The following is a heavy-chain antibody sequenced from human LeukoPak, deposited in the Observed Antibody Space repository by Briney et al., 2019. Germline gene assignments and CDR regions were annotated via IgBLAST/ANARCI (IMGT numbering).Heavy chain of an antibody. CDR3: AKAASPDSSGYYERL. CDR2: ISSSSSTI. V-gene: IGHV3-48*04. CDR1: GFTFSSYS. J-gene: IGHJ4*02. Sequence: GGSRRLSCAASGFTFSSYSMNWVRQAPGKGLEWVSYISSSSSTIYYADSVKGRFTISRDNAKNSLCLQMNSLRAEDTAVYYCAKAASPDSSGYYERLWGQGTLVTVSS. D-gene: IGHD3-22*01.